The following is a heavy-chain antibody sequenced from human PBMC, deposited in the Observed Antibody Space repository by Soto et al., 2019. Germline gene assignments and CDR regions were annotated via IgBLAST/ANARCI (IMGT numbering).Heavy chain of an antibody. Sequence: GGSLKLSCAASGFTFSDYYMSWIRQAPGKGLEWVSYISSSGSTIYYADSVKGRFTISRDNAKNSLHLQMNSLRDEDSAVYYCARDGVITFGGVIVLDYWSQGTLVTVSS. D-gene: IGHD3-16*02. CDR3: ARDGVITFGGVIVLDY. J-gene: IGHJ4*02. CDR1: GFTFSDYY. CDR2: ISSSGSTI. V-gene: IGHV3-11*04.